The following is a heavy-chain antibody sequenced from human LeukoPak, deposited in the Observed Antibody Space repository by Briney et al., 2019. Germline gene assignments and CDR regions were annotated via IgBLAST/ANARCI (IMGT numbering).Heavy chain of an antibody. Sequence: SETLSLTCTVSGGSINYYYWSRIRQSPGKGLEWIGYIYYTGRTKYNPSLQSRVTISVDTSKNQFSLNLSSVSAADTAVYFCTRVSIHGDSDYWGQGTLVTVSS. V-gene: IGHV4-59*01. CDR2: IYYTGRT. D-gene: IGHD3-16*02. CDR1: GGSINYYY. CDR3: TRVSIHGDSDY. J-gene: IGHJ4*02.